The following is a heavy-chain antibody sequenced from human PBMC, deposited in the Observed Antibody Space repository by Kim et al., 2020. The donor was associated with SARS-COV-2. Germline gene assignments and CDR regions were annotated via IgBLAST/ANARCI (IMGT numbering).Heavy chain of an antibody. V-gene: IGHV4-4*07. CDR2: IYTSGST. J-gene: IGHJ2*01. Sequence: SETLSLTCTVSGGSISSYYWSWIRQPAGKGLEWIGRIYTSGSTNYNPSLKSRVTMSVDTSKNQFSLKLSSVTAADTAVYYCARERPLGAAAGTWYFDLWGRGTLVTVSS. CDR1: GGSISSYY. CDR3: ARERPLGAAAGTWYFDL. D-gene: IGHD6-13*01.